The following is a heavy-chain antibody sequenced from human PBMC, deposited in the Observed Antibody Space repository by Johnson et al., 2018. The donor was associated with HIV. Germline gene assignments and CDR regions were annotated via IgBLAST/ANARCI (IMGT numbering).Heavy chain of an antibody. J-gene: IGHJ3*02. CDR3: AKDQWSSSWTNDAFDI. Sequence: VQLVESGGGLVQPGRSLRLSCAASGFTFDDYAMHWVRQAPGKGLEWVSGISWNSGSIGYADSLKGRFTISRDNAKNSLYLQMNSLRAEDTAVYYCAKDQWSSSWTNDAFDIWGQGTMVTVSS. CDR1: GFTFDDYA. V-gene: IGHV3-9*01. CDR2: ISWNSGSI. D-gene: IGHD6-13*01.